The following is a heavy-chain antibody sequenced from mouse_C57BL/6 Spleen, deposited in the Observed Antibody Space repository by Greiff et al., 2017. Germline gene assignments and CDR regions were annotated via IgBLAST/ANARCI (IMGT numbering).Heavy chain of an antibody. J-gene: IGHJ2*01. CDR2: ISYDGSN. Sequence: VQLQESGPGLVKPSQSLSLTCSVTGYSITSGYYWNWIRQFPGNKLEWMGYISYDGSNNYNPSLKNRISITRDTSKNQFFLKLNSVTTEDTATYYCARESNSLDYWGQGTTLTVSS. CDR3: ARESNSLDY. CDR1: GYSITSGYY. D-gene: IGHD2-5*01. V-gene: IGHV3-6*01.